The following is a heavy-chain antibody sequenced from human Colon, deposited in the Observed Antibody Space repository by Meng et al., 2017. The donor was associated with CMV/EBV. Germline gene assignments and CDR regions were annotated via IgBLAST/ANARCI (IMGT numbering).Heavy chain of an antibody. CDR3: ALEDGNSGGYKV. D-gene: IGHD3-10*01. CDR2: IYYSRST. V-gene: IGHV4-30-4*01. Sequence: VSSGSININGYYWSWVRQPPGEGLEWIGYIYYSRSTYYSPSHKSQLTISMNTSKNQFSLQLSSVTAADTAVYYCALEDGNSGGYKVWGQGTLVTVSS. J-gene: IGHJ4*02. CDR1: SGSININGYY.